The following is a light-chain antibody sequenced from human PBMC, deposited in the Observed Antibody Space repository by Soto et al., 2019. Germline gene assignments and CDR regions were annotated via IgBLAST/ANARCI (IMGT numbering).Light chain of an antibody. CDR3: QHYSASSPWA. V-gene: IGKV3-20*01. CDR1: QSVDTTF. CDR2: GAS. J-gene: IGKJ1*01. Sequence: EIVLTQSPGSLSLSPGQRATLTCRASQSVDTTFFAWYQKKPGQAPRLLIYGASKRATGIPDRFSGSGSGTDFTLIISRLEPEDFATYYCQHYSASSPWAFGQGTKVDIK.